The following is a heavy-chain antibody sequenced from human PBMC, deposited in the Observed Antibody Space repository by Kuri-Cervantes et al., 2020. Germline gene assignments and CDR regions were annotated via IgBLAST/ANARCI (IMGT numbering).Heavy chain of an antibody. CDR1: GFTFDDYA. CDR2: IGWNSGSI. V-gene: IGHV3-9*01. CDR3: ARYSYGYRQLYGMDV. J-gene: IGHJ6*02. Sequence: GGSLRLSCTTSGFTFDDYAMHWVRQAPGKGLEWVSGIGWNSGSIGYADSVKGRFTISRDNAKNSLYLQMNSLRAEDTAVYYCARYSYGYRQLYGMDVWGQGTTVTVSS. D-gene: IGHD5-18*01.